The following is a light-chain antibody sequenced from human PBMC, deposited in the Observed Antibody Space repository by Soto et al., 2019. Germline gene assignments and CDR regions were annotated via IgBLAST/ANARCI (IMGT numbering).Light chain of an antibody. J-gene: IGKJ3*01. CDR2: GAC. CDR1: QSVSRN. V-gene: IGKV3-15*01. CDR3: QEYSKWPLFT. Sequence: EIVVTQSPGILSVSPGERATLSSRASQSVSRNLAWYQQKPGQAPTLLIYGACTRATGIPARFTGSGSGTEFTLTISSLQSEDFAVYYCQEYSKWPLFTFGPGTKVDIK.